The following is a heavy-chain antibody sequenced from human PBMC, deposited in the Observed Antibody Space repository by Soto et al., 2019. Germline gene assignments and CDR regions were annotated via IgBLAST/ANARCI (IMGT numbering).Heavy chain of an antibody. J-gene: IGHJ4*02. Sequence: SETLSLTCIVSGDSISNSRYYWGWIRQPPGTGLEWIGNIYYSGITSYNPSLKSRVTISVDTSKNQFSLNLSSVTAADTAVYYCARMNYYDTSGYPFDYWGQGMMVTVSS. CDR3: ARMNYYDTSGYPFDY. D-gene: IGHD3-22*01. V-gene: IGHV4-39*01. CDR2: IYYSGIT. CDR1: GDSISNSRYY.